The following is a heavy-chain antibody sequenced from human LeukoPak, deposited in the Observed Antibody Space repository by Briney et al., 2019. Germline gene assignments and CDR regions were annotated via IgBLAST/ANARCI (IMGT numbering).Heavy chain of an antibody. J-gene: IGHJ3*02. CDR3: AREVQGDAFDI. CDR2: IYTSGST. V-gene: IGHV4-61*02. CDR1: GGSISSGSYY. Sequence: SETLSLTCTVSGGSISSGSYYWSWIRQPAGKGLEWIGRIYTSGSTNYNPSLKSRVTISVDTSKNQFSLKLSSVTAADTAVYYCAREVQGDAFDIWSQGTMVTVSS.